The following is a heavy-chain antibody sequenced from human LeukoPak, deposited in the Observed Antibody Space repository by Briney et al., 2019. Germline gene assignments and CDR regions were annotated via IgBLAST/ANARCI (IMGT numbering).Heavy chain of an antibody. CDR3: ARDLKGYSSSSGLDY. Sequence: GGSLGLSCAASGFTFSSYSMNWVRQAPGKGLEWVSSISSSSSYIYYADSVKGRFTISRDNAKNSLYLQMNSLRAEDTAVYYCARDLKGYSSSSGLDYWGQGTLVTVSS. CDR1: GFTFSSYS. V-gene: IGHV3-21*01. J-gene: IGHJ4*01. D-gene: IGHD6-6*01. CDR2: ISSSSSYI.